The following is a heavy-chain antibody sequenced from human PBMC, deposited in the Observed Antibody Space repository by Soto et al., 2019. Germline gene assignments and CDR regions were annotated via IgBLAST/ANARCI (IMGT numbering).Heavy chain of an antibody. CDR2: IHYSGNT. CDR1: GGSISSSSYH. D-gene: IGHD6-13*01. V-gene: IGHV4-39*01. Sequence: SETLSLTCTVSGGSISSSSYHWGWIRQPPGKGLEWIGSIHYSGNTYYNPSLKSRVSMSVDTSKNQFSLNLSSVTAADTAVYYCARGRTQQLALNYFDYWGQGTLVTVSS. CDR3: ARGRTQQLALNYFDY. J-gene: IGHJ4*02.